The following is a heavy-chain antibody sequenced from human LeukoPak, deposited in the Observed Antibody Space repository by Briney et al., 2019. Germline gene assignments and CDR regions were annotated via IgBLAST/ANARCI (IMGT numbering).Heavy chain of an antibody. CDR3: AREGQQLAFDY. CDR2: IIPIFGTA. CDR1: GYTFTGYY. D-gene: IGHD6-13*01. V-gene: IGHV1-69*06. Sequence: GASVKVSCKASGYTFTGYYMHWVRQAPGQGLEWMGGIIPIFGTANYAQKFQGRVTITADKSTSTAYMELSSLRSEDTAVYYCAREGQQLAFDYWGQGTLVTVSS. J-gene: IGHJ4*02.